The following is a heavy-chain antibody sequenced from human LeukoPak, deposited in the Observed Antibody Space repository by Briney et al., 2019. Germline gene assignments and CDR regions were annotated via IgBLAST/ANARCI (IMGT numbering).Heavy chain of an antibody. J-gene: IGHJ4*02. CDR1: GGSISSYY. V-gene: IGHV4-59*08. D-gene: IGHD3-10*01. CDR3: ASEDDYYGSGSFDY. CDR2: IYYSGST. Sequence: PSETLSLTCTVSGGSISSYYWSWIRQPPGKGLEWIGYIYYSGSTNYNPSLKSRVTISVDTSKNQFSLKLSSVTAADTAVYHCASEDDYYGSGSFDYWGQGTLVTVSS.